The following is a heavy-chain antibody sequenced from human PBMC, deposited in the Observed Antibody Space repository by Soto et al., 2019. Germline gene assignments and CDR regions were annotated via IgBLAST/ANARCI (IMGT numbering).Heavy chain of an antibody. D-gene: IGHD6-6*01. CDR1: GGPISSYY. Sequence: SETLSPTCTGSGGPISSYYWGLIRPPPGRGLEWIGYIYYRGTTNNTPPLKSRVTISVDTSKTQFSLKLSSVTAADTAVYYCARGQLVFDYWGQGPLVTVPS. CDR3: ARGQLVFDY. J-gene: IGHJ4*02. V-gene: IGHV4-59*01. CDR2: IYYRGTT.